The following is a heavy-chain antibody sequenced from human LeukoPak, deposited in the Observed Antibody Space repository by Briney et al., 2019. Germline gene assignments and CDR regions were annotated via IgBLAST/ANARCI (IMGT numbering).Heavy chain of an antibody. CDR3: ARDSMAIYDYVWGSYREESNYFDY. CDR1: GFTFSSYE. J-gene: IGHJ4*02. CDR2: ISSSGSTI. D-gene: IGHD3-16*02. V-gene: IGHV3-48*03. Sequence: SGGSLRLSCTASGFTFSSYEMNWVRQAPGKGLEWVSYISSSGSTIYYADSVKGRFTISRDNAKNPLYLQMDSLRAEDTAVYYCARDSMAIYDYVWGSYREESNYFDYWGQGTLVTVSS.